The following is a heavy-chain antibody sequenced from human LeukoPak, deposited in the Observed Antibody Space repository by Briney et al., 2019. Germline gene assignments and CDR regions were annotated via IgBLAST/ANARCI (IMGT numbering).Heavy chain of an antibody. CDR3: ARGGCSSTSCYYMDV. D-gene: IGHD2-2*01. CDR1: GFTFSSHS. J-gene: IGHJ6*03. V-gene: IGHV3-48*01. CDR2: ISGGSTTI. Sequence: GGSLRLSCAASGFTFSSHSMTWIRQAPGKGLEWVSYISGGSTTIYYADSVKGRFTISRDNAKNSLFLQMNSLRAEDTAVYYCARGGCSSTSCYYMDVWGEGTTVTVSS.